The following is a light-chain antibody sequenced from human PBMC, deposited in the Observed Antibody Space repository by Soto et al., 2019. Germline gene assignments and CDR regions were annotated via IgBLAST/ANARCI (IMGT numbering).Light chain of an antibody. CDR2: GAS. J-gene: IGKJ2*01. Sequence: EIVLTQSPGTLSLSPGERATLSCRASQSVSSTYVAWYQQNPGQAPRLLIYGASSRATGIPDRFSGSGSGTDFTLTISRLEPEDFAVYFWQQYGSSSYTFGQGTKLEIK. CDR3: QQYGSSSYT. CDR1: QSVSSTY. V-gene: IGKV3-20*01.